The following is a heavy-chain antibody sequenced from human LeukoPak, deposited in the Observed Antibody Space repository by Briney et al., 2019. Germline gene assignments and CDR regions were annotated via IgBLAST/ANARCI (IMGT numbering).Heavy chain of an antibody. V-gene: IGHV6-1*01. CDR1: GDSVSSNSGT. CDR2: TYYRSRWSN. Sequence: SQTLSLTGAISGDSVSSNSGTWNWIRQSPSRGLEWLGRTYYRSRWSNDYAVFVKSRITINPDTSKNQFSLHLNSVTPEDTAVYYCARSGTSYYCSGGSCSVDYYYMDVWGKGTTVTVSS. D-gene: IGHD2-15*01. J-gene: IGHJ6*03. CDR3: ARSGTSYYCSGGSCSVDYYYMDV.